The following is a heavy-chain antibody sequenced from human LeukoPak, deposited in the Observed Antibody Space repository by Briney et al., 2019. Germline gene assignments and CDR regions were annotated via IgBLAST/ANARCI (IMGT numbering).Heavy chain of an antibody. D-gene: IGHD3-9*01. V-gene: IGHV4-61*02. CDR1: GASLSSGGYY. Sequence: SETLSLTCTVSGASLSSGGYYWRWIRQPAGKGLEWIGRIYASGKTNYNPSLKSRVTISVDTSKNQFSLKLSSVTAADTAVYYCARRRGYFDWLLFFDYWGQGTLVTVSS. J-gene: IGHJ4*02. CDR2: IYASGKT. CDR3: ARRRGYFDWLLFFDY.